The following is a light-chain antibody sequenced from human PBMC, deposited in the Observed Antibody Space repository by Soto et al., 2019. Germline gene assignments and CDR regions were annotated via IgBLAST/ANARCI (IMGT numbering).Light chain of an antibody. Sequence: DIQITQSPSTLSGSVGDRVTITCRASQTISSWLAWYQQKPGKAPKLLIYKASTLKSGVPSRFSGSGSGTEFTLTISSLQPDDFATYYCQQSYSIPWTFGQGTKVDIK. CDR3: QQSYSIPWT. CDR1: QTISSW. J-gene: IGKJ1*01. CDR2: KAS. V-gene: IGKV1-5*03.